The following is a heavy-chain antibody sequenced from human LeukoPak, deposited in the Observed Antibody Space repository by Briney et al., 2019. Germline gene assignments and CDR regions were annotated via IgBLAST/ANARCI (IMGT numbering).Heavy chain of an antibody. Sequence: ASVKVSCKASGYIFISYGISWVRQAPGQGLEWMGWISAYNGNTKYAQTLQGRVTMTTDTSTSTAYMELRSLRSDDTAVDYCARDVRGIVGMDYFDYWGQGTLVTVSS. V-gene: IGHV1-18*01. J-gene: IGHJ4*02. CDR1: GYIFISYG. CDR3: ARDVRGIVGMDYFDY. CDR2: ISAYNGNT. D-gene: IGHD3-22*01.